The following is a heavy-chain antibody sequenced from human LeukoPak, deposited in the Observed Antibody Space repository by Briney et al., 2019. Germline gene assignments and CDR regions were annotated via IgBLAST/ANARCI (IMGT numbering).Heavy chain of an antibody. D-gene: IGHD3-3*01. CDR3: ARGGSITIFGVVSLPDF. CDR2: IKWNGGDT. CDR1: GFTFSSYS. J-gene: IGHJ4*02. Sequence: GGSLRLSCAASGFTFSSYSMNWVRQAPGKGLEWVSGIKWNGGDTGYADSVKGRFTISRDNAKNSLYLQMNSLRAEDTALYYCARGGSITIFGVVSLPDFWGQGTLVTVSS. V-gene: IGHV3-20*04.